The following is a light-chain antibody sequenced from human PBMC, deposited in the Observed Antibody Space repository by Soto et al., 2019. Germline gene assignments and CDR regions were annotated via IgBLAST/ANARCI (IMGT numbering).Light chain of an antibody. CDR1: QSVSSSY. CDR2: SAS. Sequence: EIVLTQSPGTLSLSPGERATLSCRASQSVSSSYLAWYQQKPGQAPRLLIYSASSRATGIPDRFSGSGAGTDFTLTITRLEPEDFAMYYCQQYGSSTGTCGQGTKGDIK. J-gene: IGKJ1*01. CDR3: QQYGSSTGT. V-gene: IGKV3-20*01.